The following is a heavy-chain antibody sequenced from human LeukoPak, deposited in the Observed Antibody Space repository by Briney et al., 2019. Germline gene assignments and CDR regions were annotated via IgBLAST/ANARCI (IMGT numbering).Heavy chain of an antibody. CDR3: ARSWNSGYHNWFDP. Sequence: GESPKISCRGSGYSFPNYWIGWVRHGPGQGLGSMGIFYPGESATRYTPSFQGQVTISADKSNSTAYLLWSSLKASDTAMYYCARSWNSGYHNWFDPWGQGTLVTVSS. V-gene: IGHV5-51*01. J-gene: IGHJ5*02. D-gene: IGHD3-22*01. CDR2: FYPGESAT. CDR1: GYSFPNYW.